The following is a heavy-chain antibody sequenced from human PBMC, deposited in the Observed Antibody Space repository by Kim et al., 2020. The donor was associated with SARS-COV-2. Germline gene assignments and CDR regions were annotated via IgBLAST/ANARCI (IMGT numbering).Heavy chain of an antibody. D-gene: IGHD3-10*01. J-gene: IGHJ4*02. CDR2: IYYSGST. CDR3: ASLFPTYLYGSGSYYYRPFDY. V-gene: IGHV4-39*01. CDR1: GGSISSSSYY. Sequence: SETLSLTCTVSGGSISSSSYYWGWIRQPPGKGLEWIGSIYYSGSTYYNPSLKSRVTISVDTSKNQFSLKLSSVTAADTAVYYCASLFPTYLYGSGSYYYRPFDYWGQGTLVTVSS.